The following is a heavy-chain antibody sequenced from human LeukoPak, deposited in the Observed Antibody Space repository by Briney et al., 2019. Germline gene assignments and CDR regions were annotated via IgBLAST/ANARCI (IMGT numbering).Heavy chain of an antibody. D-gene: IGHD3-22*01. CDR2: IIPILGIA. V-gene: IGHV1-69*04. Sequence: SVKVSCKASGGTFSSYAISWVRQAPGQGLEWMGRIIPILGIANYAQKFQGRVTITADKSTSTAYMELSGLRSEDTAVYYCARDLPQNYYDSSGYKRTPYYGMDVWGQGTTVTVSS. CDR3: ARDLPQNYYDSSGYKRTPYYGMDV. J-gene: IGHJ6*02. CDR1: GGTFSSYA.